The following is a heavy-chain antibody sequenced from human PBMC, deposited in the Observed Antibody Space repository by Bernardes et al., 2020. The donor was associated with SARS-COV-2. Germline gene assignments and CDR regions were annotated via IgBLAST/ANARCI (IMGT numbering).Heavy chain of an antibody. CDR3: ARSAGMDV. CDR2: IKRDGSET. J-gene: IGHJ6*02. CDR1: GFDFSDYW. V-gene: IGHV3-7*03. Sequence: GGSRRLSCAGSGFDFSDYWMTWVRQAPGKGLEWVANIKRDGSETYYVDSVKGRFTISRDNAKNLVFLQMNSLRAEDTAVFSWARSAGMDVWGQGTMVTVSS.